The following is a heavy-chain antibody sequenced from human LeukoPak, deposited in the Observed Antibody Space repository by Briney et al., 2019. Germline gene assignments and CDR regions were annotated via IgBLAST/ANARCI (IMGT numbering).Heavy chain of an antibody. CDR1: GFTFSDYA. CDR3: ARNNGMDV. Sequence: GGSLRLSCVASGFTFSDYAMNWVRQAPGKGLEWVSTFKTKYSQVYYAESVRGRFTISTDNSEKTVYLQMNSLRAEDTALYHCARNNGMDVWGQGTTVIVSS. CDR2: FKTKYSQV. V-gene: IGHV3-23*05. J-gene: IGHJ6*02.